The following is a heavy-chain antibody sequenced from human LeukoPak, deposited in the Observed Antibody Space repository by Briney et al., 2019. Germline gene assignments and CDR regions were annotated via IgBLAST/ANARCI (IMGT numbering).Heavy chain of an antibody. Sequence: GGSLRLSCAASRFTFSSYAMHWVRQAPGKGLEWVAFISFDGSNKYYADSVKGRFTISRDNSKDTLFLQMHSLRPEDTAVYYCARDPRYCSGGSCYHPQYYYYGMDVWGQGTTVTVSS. J-gene: IGHJ6*02. V-gene: IGHV3-30*03. CDR1: RFTFSSYA. D-gene: IGHD2-15*01. CDR3: ARDPRYCSGGSCYHPQYYYYGMDV. CDR2: ISFDGSNK.